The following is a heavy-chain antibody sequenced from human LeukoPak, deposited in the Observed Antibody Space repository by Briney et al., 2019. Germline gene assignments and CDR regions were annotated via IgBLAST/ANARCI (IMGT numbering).Heavy chain of an antibody. V-gene: IGHV1-24*01. Sequence: GASVKVSCKVSGYTLTELSMHWVRQAPGKGLEWMGGFDPEDGETIYAQKFQGRVTMTEDTSTDTAYMELSSLRSEDTAVYYCATALWTRYSNNNFDYWGQGTLVTVSS. D-gene: IGHD4-11*01. CDR1: GYTLTELS. CDR2: FDPEDGET. CDR3: ATALWTRYSNNNFDY. J-gene: IGHJ4*02.